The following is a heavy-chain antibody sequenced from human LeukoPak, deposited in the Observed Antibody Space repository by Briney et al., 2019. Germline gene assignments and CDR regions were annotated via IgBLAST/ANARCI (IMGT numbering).Heavy chain of an antibody. V-gene: IGHV4-39*01. CDR1: GGSISSSSHY. D-gene: IGHD3-22*01. CDR3: ARLFHYYDSSAYPPFDY. Sequence: SETLSLTCTVSGGSISSSSHYLGWIRQPPGKGLEWIGSIYSSVISFYNPSLKSRVTISLDTSKNQFSLKMSSVTDADTAVYYCARLFHYYDSSAYPPFDYWGQGTLVTVSS. J-gene: IGHJ4*02. CDR2: IYSSVIS.